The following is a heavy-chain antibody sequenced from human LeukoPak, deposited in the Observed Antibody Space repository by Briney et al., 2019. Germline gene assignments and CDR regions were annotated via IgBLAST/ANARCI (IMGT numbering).Heavy chain of an antibody. CDR2: IDHSGST. CDR3: ARELWFGELLVRGAFDI. V-gene: IGHV4-4*02. D-gene: IGHD3-10*01. CDR1: GGSISSSNW. J-gene: IGHJ3*02. Sequence: PSGTLSLTCAVSGGSISSSNWWSWARQPAGKGLEWIGEIDHSGSTNYNPSLKSRVTISVDKSKNQFSLKLSSVTAADTAVYYCARELWFGELLVRGAFDIWGQGTMVTVSS.